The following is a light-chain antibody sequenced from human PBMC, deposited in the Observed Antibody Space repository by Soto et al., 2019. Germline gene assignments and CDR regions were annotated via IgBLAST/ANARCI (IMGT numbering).Light chain of an antibody. V-gene: IGKV1-39*01. Sequence: DIQMTQSPSSLSASVGDRVTIPCRASQTISRNLNWYQQTPGTAPKILIYAASNLQSGVPSRFSGSGSGTDFTLAISSLQPEDFETYYCQQSDSIPITFGQGTRLEIK. J-gene: IGKJ5*01. CDR2: AAS. CDR1: QTISRN. CDR3: QQSDSIPIT.